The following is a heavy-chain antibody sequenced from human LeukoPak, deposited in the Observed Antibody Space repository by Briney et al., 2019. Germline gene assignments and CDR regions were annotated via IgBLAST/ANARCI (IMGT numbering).Heavy chain of an antibody. D-gene: IGHD5-24*01. V-gene: IGHV1-2*02. CDR1: GYVFNAYY. CDR2: INPNSGGT. Sequence: ASVKVSCKASGYVFNAYYVQWVRQAPGQGVEWMGWINPNSGGTYYAQKFQGRVNMTRDTSISAACMEVSSLTSDDTGVYYCARPRDGYNYEAFDIWGQGTMVTVSS. J-gene: IGHJ3*02. CDR3: ARPRDGYNYEAFDI.